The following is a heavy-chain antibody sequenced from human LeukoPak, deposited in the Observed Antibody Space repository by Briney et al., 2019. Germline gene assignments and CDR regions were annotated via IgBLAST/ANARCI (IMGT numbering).Heavy chain of an antibody. V-gene: IGHV1-18*01. CDR2: ISAYNGNT. D-gene: IGHD1-26*01. J-gene: IGHJ6*02. Sequence: LGASVKVSCKASGYTFTSYGISWVRQAPGQGLEWMGWISAYNGNTNYAQKLQGRVTMTTDTSTSTAYMELRSLRSDDTAVYYCARTWKLLDYYYGMDVWGQGTTVTVSS. CDR3: ARTWKLLDYYYGMDV. CDR1: GYTFTSYG.